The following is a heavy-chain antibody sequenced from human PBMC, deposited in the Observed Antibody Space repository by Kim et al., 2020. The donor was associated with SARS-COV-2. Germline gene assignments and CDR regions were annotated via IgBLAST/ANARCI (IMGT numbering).Heavy chain of an antibody. D-gene: IGHD3-16*01. Sequence: EKYYMDAGKGRITISRDNAKNLMYLQMSGLRAEDTAVYYCARDIRGTWFDPWGQGTLVTVSS. J-gene: IGHJ5*02. CDR3: ARDIRGTWFDP. V-gene: IGHV3-7*01. CDR2: EK.